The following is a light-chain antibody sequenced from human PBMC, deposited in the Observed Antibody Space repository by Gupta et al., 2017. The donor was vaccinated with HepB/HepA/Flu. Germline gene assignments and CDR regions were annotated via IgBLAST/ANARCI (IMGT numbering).Light chain of an antibody. V-gene: IGKV1-5*03. CDR2: EAS. CDR3: QQDKSYFFT. CDR1: QNISDW. Sequence: DIQMTQSPSILSASVGDRVIITCRASQNISDWLAWYQQKPGKAPNLLIYEASMLQSGVPSRFSGSGSGSEFTLTISSLQPADFATYFCQQDKSYFFTFGHGTKVDIK. J-gene: IGKJ3*01.